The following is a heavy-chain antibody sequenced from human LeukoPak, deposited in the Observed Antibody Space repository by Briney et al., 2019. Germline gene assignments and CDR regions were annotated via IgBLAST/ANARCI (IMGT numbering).Heavy chain of an antibody. CDR1: GFTFSSYA. CDR2: ISYDGSNK. V-gene: IGHV3-30*04. CDR3: ARGRSVLRYFDWLFDY. J-gene: IGHJ4*02. D-gene: IGHD3-9*01. Sequence: PGRSPRLSCAASGFTFSSYAMHWVRQAPGKGLEWVAVISYDGSNKYYADSVKGRFTISRDNSKNTLYLQMNSLRAEDTAVYYCARGRSVLRYFDWLFDYWGQGTLVTVSS.